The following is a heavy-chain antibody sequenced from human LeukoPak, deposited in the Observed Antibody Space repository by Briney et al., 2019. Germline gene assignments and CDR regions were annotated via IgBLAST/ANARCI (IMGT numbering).Heavy chain of an antibody. J-gene: IGHJ4*02. CDR1: GFTFDDYD. V-gene: IGHV3-20*04. CDR3: ARVAKYYYGSETYYFFEH. D-gene: IGHD3-10*01. Sequence: GGSLRLSCAASGFTFDDYDMNWVRQAPGKGLEWVSGINWNGDTTGYADSLKGRFTISRDNAKNSLYLQMNSLRVEDTAVYYCARVAKYYYGSETYYFFEHWGQGTPVTASS. CDR2: INWNGDTT.